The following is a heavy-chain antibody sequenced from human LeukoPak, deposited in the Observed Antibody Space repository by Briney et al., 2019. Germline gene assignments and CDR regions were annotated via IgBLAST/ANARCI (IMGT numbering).Heavy chain of an antibody. D-gene: IGHD1-26*01. Sequence: ASVKVSCTASGYTFTGYYMHWVRQAPGQGLEWMGWINPNNGGTKYAQKFQGRVTMTRDMSISTAYMDLSRLRSDDTAVYYCARSGGATDFDFWAQGTLVTVSS. V-gene: IGHV1-2*02. J-gene: IGHJ4*02. CDR2: INPNNGGT. CDR1: GYTFTGYY. CDR3: ARSGGATDFDF.